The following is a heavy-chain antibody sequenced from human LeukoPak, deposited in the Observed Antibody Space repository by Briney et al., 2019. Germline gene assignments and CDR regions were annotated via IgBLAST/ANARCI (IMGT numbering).Heavy chain of an antibody. CDR2: INAGNGNT. Sequence: ASVKVSCKASGYTFTSYAMHWVRQAPGQRLEWMGWINAGNGNTKYAQKFQGRVTITRDTSASTAYMELSSLRSEDTAVYYCARGSSWFYFDYWGQGTLVTVSS. J-gene: IGHJ4*02. V-gene: IGHV1-3*01. CDR3: ARGSSWFYFDY. CDR1: GYTFTSYA. D-gene: IGHD6-13*01.